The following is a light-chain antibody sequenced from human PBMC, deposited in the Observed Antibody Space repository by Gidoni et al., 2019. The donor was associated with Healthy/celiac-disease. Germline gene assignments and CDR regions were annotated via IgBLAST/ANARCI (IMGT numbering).Light chain of an antibody. J-gene: IGKJ1*01. CDR1: QSLLHSTGYNY. CDR2: LGS. V-gene: IGKV2-28*01. CDR3: MQALQTPRT. Sequence: IVITQSPLSLPVTPGDPASLSCRSSQSLLHSTGYNYLDWYLQNPGQSPQLLLYLGSNRASGVPDRFSGSGSGTDFTLKISRVEAEYVGVYYCMQALQTPRTFGQGTKVEIK.